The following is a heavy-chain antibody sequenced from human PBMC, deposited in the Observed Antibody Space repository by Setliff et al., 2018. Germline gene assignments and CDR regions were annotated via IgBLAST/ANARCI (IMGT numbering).Heavy chain of an antibody. Sequence: PSETLSLTCTVSGGSISSYYWSWIRQPPGKGLEWIGYIYYGGSTNYNPSLKSRVTISVDTSKNQFSLKLSSVTAADTALYYCTVYNTGSSKDHYWGQGTPVTVSS. CDR3: TVYNTGSSKDHY. J-gene: IGHJ4*02. CDR2: IYYGGST. CDR1: GGSISSYY. V-gene: IGHV4-59*03. D-gene: IGHD2-8*02.